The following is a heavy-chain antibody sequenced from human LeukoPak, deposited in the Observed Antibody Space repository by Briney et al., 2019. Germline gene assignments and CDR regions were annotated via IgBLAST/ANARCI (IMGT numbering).Heavy chain of an antibody. D-gene: IGHD3-10*01. CDR3: TSSGYYYGSGSYYSDY. V-gene: IGHV3-21*03. J-gene: IGHJ4*02. Sequence: GSLRLSCAASGFTFSSYSMNWVRQAPGKGLEWVSSISSSSSYIYYADSVKGRFTISRDNAKNSLYLQMNSLKTEDTAVYYCTSSGYYYGSGSYYSDYWGQGTLVTVSS. CDR2: ISSSSSYI. CDR1: GFTFSSYS.